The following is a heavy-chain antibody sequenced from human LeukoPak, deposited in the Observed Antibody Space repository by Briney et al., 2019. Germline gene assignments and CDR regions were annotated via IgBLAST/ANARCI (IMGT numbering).Heavy chain of an antibody. D-gene: IGHD2-2*01. CDR2: ISGSGGST. CDR1: GFTFSSNA. J-gene: IGHJ6*02. V-gene: IGHV3-23*01. CDR3: AKDCSSTSCLYGMDV. Sequence: GGSLRLSCAASGFTFSSNAMSWVRQAPGKGLEWVSAISGSGGSTYYADSVKGRFTISRDNSKNTLYLQMNSLRAEDTAVYYCAKDCSSTSCLYGMDVWGQGTTVTVSS.